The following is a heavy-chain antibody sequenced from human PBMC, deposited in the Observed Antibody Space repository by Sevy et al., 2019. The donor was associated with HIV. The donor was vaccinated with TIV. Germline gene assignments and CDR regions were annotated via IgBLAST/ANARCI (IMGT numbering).Heavy chain of an antibody. Sequence: GEPLKISCKGSGYSFTSYWIGWVRQMPGKGLEWMGIIYPGDSDTRYSPSFQGQVTISADKSISTAYLQWSSLKASDTAMYYCARSRRSIVFSLETSFGAFDIWGQGTMVTVSS. J-gene: IGHJ3*02. D-gene: IGHD6-6*01. V-gene: IGHV5-51*01. CDR3: ARSRRSIVFSLETSFGAFDI. CDR2: IYPGDSDT. CDR1: GYSFTSYW.